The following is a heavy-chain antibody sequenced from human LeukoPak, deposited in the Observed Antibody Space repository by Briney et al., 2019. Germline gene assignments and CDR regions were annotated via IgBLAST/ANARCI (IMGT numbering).Heavy chain of an antibody. CDR1: GGSISSSIYY. J-gene: IGHJ3*02. V-gene: IGHV4-39*07. Sequence: SETLSLTCTVSGGSISSSIYYWGWIRQPPGKGLEWIGSIYYSGSTYYNPSLKSRVTISVDTSKNQFSLKLSSVTAADTAVYYCARDQGNVDSSGWYLVGNAFDIWGQGRMVTVSS. CDR2: IYYSGST. CDR3: ARDQGNVDSSGWYLVGNAFDI. D-gene: IGHD6-19*01.